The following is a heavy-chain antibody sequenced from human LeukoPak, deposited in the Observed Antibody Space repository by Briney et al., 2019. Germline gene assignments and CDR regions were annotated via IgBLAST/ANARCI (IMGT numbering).Heavy chain of an antibody. V-gene: IGHV3-53*01. CDR3: ARDRRYCSGDSCYSGVDY. J-gene: IGHJ4*02. CDR1: GLTVSSNH. Sequence: PGGSLRLSCAASGLTVSSNHMTWVRQAPGKGLEWVSVIYSGGSQYYADSVKGRFSISRDNSKNTVYLQMNGLRAEDTAVYYCARDRRYCSGDSCYSGVDYWGQGTLVTVSS. D-gene: IGHD2-15*01. CDR2: IYSGGSQ.